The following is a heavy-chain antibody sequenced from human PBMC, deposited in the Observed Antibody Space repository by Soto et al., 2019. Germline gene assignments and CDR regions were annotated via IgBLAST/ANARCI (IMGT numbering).Heavy chain of an antibody. J-gene: IGHJ4*02. D-gene: IGHD6-13*01. CDR2: ISSDGSRK. Sequence: QVQLVESGGGVVQPGRSLRLSCAASGFTFGNFGIHWVRQAPGKGLEWVADISSDGSRKFYADSVKGRFTISRDNSKNTLYLQMNSLRTADTAVYFCARGCSGGTNCFYFDCWGQGILVTVSS. V-gene: IGHV3-30*03. CDR1: GFTFGNFG. CDR3: ARGCSGGTNCFYFDC.